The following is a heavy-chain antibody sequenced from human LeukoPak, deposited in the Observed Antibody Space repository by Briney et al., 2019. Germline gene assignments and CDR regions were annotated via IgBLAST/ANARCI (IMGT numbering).Heavy chain of an antibody. J-gene: IGHJ5*02. CDR2: IIPIPGKP. Sequence: SVKVSCKTSGYTFTAYYIHWVRQAPGQGLDLVGGIIPIPGKPNYAQKFQGRVTITADKSTTTVYMELSRLRPEDTAMYYCTRDRMGFDPWGQGTLVTVSS. D-gene: IGHD1-26*01. CDR1: GYTFTAYY. V-gene: IGHV1-69*10. CDR3: TRDRMGFDP.